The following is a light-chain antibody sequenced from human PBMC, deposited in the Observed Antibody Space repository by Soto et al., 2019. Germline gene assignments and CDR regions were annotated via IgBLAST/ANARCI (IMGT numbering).Light chain of an antibody. J-gene: IGLJ7*01. Sequence: QSVLTQPASVSGSPGQSITISCTGTSTDIGGYNYVSWYQQHPGQAPKLMIYGVSNRPSGVSNRFSGSKSGNTASLTISGLQAEDEADYYCSSYTSSSTRAVFGGGTQLTVL. CDR1: STDIGGYNY. V-gene: IGLV2-14*01. CDR3: SSYTSSSTRAV. CDR2: GVS.